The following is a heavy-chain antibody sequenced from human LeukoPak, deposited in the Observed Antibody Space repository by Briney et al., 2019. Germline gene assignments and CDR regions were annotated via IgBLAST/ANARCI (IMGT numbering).Heavy chain of an antibody. J-gene: IGHJ2*01. CDR3: ARRGSGASLEYYFDL. CDR1: GGSISSYY. V-gene: IGHV4-59*08. D-gene: IGHD1-14*01. CDR2: IYYSGNT. Sequence: SETLSLTCTVSGGSISSYYWSWSRQPPGKGLEYIGYIYYSGNTNSNPSLNSRVTISVDTSKNQFSLKLSSVTAADTAVYYCARRGSGASLEYYFDLWGRGTLVTVSS.